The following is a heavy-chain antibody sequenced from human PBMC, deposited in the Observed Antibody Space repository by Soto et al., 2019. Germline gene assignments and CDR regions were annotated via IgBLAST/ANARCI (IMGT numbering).Heavy chain of an antibody. J-gene: IGHJ4*02. CDR1: GYSFTSYW. CDR2: IYPGDSDT. D-gene: IGHD3-22*01. CDR3: ARVHDSSGYHTPHYFDY. V-gene: IGHV5-51*01. Sequence: PGESLKISCKGSGYSFTSYWIGWVRQMPGKGLEWMGIIYPGDSDTRYSPSFQGQVTISADKSISTAYLQWSSLKASDTAMYYCARVHDSSGYHTPHYFDYWGQGTLVTVSS.